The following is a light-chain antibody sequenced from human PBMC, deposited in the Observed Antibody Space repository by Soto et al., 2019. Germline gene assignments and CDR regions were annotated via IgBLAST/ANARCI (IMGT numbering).Light chain of an antibody. V-gene: IGLV1-51*01. Sequence: QSVLTQPPSVSAAPGQKVTISCSGSSSNIGNNYVSWYQHLPGTAPKLLIYDNNKRPSGIPDRVSGSKSGTSATLGITGLQTGDEADYYCGTWDSSLSAWVFGGGTKVTVL. CDR3: GTWDSSLSAWV. J-gene: IGLJ2*01. CDR1: SSNIGNNY. CDR2: DNN.